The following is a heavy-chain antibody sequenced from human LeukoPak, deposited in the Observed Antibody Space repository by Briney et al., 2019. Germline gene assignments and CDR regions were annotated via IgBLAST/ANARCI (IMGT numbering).Heavy chain of an antibody. V-gene: IGHV3-23*01. CDR2: ISGSGVST. D-gene: IGHD5-24*01. CDR1: GFTFSEHA. J-gene: IGHJ4*02. Sequence: GGSLRLSCAASGFTFSEHAMNWVRQAPGKGLEWVSSISGSGVSTYYADSVKGRFSISRENSKDTLFLQMNGLRAEDTAVYYCAKDEFGYTESSDYWGLGTLVTVSS. CDR3: AKDEFGYTESSDY.